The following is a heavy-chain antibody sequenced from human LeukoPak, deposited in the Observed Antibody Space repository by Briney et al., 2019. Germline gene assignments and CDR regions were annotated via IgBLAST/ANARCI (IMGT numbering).Heavy chain of an antibody. V-gene: IGHV3-33*01. CDR1: GFTFSSYG. D-gene: IGHD3-10*01. CDR3: ARGVYMVRGVIITGHFDY. CDR2: IWYDGSNK. J-gene: IGHJ4*02. Sequence: GGSLRLSCAASGFTFSSYGMHWVRQAPGKGLEWMAVIWYDGSNKYYADSVKGRFTISRDNSKNTLYLQMNSLRAEDTAVYYCARGVYMVRGVIITGHFDYWGQGTLVTVSS.